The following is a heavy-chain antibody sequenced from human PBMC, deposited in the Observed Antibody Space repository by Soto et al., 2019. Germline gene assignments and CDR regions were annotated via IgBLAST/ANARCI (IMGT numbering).Heavy chain of an antibody. CDR1: GYTLTELS. D-gene: IGHD1-26*01. V-gene: IGHV1-24*01. Sequence: ASVKVSCKVSGYTLTELSMHWVRQAPGKGLEWMGGFDPEDGETNYAQKFQGRVTITADKSTSTAYMELSSLRSEDTAVYYCARGGSEWELQHFDYWGQGTLVTVSS. J-gene: IGHJ4*02. CDR3: ARGGSEWELQHFDY. CDR2: FDPEDGET.